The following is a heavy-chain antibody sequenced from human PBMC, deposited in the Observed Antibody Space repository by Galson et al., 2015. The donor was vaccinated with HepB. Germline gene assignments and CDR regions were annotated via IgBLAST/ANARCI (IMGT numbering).Heavy chain of an antibody. CDR3: ASGTYGSGSYYHFDY. V-gene: IGHV5-10-1*01. CDR1: GYSFTNYW. CDR2: IDPSDSYT. Sequence: QSGAEVKKPGESLRISCKGSGYSFTNYWISWVRQMPGKGLEWMGRIDPSDSYTNYSPSFQGHVTISADKSISTAYLQWSSLKASDTAMYYCASGTYGSGSYYHFDYWGQGTLVTVSS. J-gene: IGHJ4*02. D-gene: IGHD3-10*01.